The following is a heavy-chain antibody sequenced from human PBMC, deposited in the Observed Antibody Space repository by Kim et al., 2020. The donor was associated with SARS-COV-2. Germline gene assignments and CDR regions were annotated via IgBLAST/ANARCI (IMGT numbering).Heavy chain of an antibody. D-gene: IGHD3-10*01. CDR3: ARSPGTHFGELCIDY. CDR2: IYYSGST. J-gene: IGHJ4*02. Sequence: SETLSLTCTVSGGSISSSSYYWGWIRQPPGKGLEWIGSIYYSGSTYYNPSLKSRVTISVDTSKNQFSLKLSSVTAADTAVYYCARSPGTHFGELCIDYWGQGTLVTVSS. CDR1: GGSISSSSYY. V-gene: IGHV4-39*01.